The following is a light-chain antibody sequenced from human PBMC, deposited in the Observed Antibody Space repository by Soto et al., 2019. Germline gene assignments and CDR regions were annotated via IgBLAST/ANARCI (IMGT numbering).Light chain of an antibody. CDR2: DGS. Sequence: SYELTQPPSVSVAPGQTARITCGGNNIGSKSVHWYQQKPGQAPVLVVYDGSDRPSGIPERFSGSNSGNTATLTINRVEGGDEADYYCQVWDSSSDPGVVFGGGTQLTVL. V-gene: IGLV3-21*02. J-gene: IGLJ2*01. CDR1: NIGSKS. CDR3: QVWDSSSDPGVV.